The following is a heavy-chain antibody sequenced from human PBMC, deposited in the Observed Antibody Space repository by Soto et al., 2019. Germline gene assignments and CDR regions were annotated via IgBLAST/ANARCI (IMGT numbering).Heavy chain of an antibody. Sequence: EVQLVDSGGGFVQPGGSLRLSCAASGSTISDHFMDWVRQAPGKGLEWVGRSRNRVEGYTTEYAASVKGRFTISRDDSKNALYLEMRSLVNEDTAVYYRGGGVTGMAPLQHWGQGTLVTVSS. D-gene: IGHD1-20*01. CDR2: SRNRVEGYTT. CDR1: GSTISDHF. V-gene: IGHV3-72*01. CDR3: GGGVTGMAPLQH. J-gene: IGHJ1*01.